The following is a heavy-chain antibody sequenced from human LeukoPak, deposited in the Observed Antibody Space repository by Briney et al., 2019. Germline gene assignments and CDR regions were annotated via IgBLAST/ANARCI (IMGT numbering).Heavy chain of an antibody. V-gene: IGHV3-33*01. Sequence: GKSLRLSCAASGFTFSDYVMYWVRQAPGKGLGWVSNIWYDGRNKYYLDSLRGRFTISRDNSKNTLYLQMNHLRAEDTAVYYCARDLRGGHYDSSGFFGGLDYWGQGTLVTVSS. CDR2: IWYDGRNK. J-gene: IGHJ4*02. CDR3: ARDLRGGHYDSSGFFGGLDY. D-gene: IGHD3-22*01. CDR1: GFTFSDYV.